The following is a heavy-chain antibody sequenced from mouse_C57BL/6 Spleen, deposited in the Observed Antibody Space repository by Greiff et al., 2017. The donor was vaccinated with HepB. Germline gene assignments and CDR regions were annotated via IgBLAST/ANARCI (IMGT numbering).Heavy chain of an antibody. CDR1: GYTFTSYW. CDR2: IYPGSGST. D-gene: IGHD1-1*01. CDR3: ARTVVATDYAMDY. V-gene: IGHV1-55*01. Sequence: QVQLKESGAELVKPGASVKMSCKASGYTFTSYWITWVKQRPGQGLEWIGDIYPGSGSTNYNEKFKSKATLTVDTSSSTAYMQLSSLTSEDSAVYYCARTVVATDYAMDYWGQGTSVTVSS. J-gene: IGHJ4*01.